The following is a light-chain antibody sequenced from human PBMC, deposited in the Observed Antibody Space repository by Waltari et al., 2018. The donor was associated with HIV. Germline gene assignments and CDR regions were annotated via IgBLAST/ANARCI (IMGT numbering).Light chain of an antibody. CDR3: HQYNNWPYT. CDR1: QSAYTN. J-gene: IGKJ2*01. V-gene: IGKV3-15*01. CDR2: GAT. Sequence: MMQYPDTLPVSPGEGVTLTCRASQSAYTNVAWYQQRPGQGPRLLIYGATNRTAGVPARFSGGGSGTEFPLASSSLQSEDLSVYFCHQYNNWPYTFGQGTKLDIK.